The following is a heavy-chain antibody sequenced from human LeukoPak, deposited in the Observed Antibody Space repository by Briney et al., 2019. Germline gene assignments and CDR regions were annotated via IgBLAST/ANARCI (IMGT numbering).Heavy chain of an antibody. CDR2: ISSDGSGK. CDR1: GFTFSTYW. J-gene: IGHJ4*02. D-gene: IGHD1-26*01. CDR3: GRVRPGGADY. Sequence: GGSLRLSCAASGFTFSTYWMTWVRQAPGKGLEWVASISSDGSGKYYMDSVKGRFTISRDNAKNSLFLQMNSLRAEDTAVHYCGRVRPGGADYWGQGTLVTVSS. V-gene: IGHV3-7*01.